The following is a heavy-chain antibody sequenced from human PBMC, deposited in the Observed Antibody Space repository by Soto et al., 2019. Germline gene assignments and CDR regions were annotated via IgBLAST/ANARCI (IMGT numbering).Heavy chain of an antibody. CDR2: ISWDGGST. V-gene: IGHV3-43*01. J-gene: IGHJ6*02. CDR1: GFTFDDYT. D-gene: IGHD1-1*01. Sequence: EVQLVESGGVVVQPGGSLRLSCAASGFTFDDYTMHWVRQAPGKGLEWVSLISWDGGSTYYADSVKGRFTISRDNSKNSLYLQMNSLRTEDTALYYCAKDLAWTGRPWGYGMDVWGQGTTVTVSS. CDR3: AKDLAWTGRPWGYGMDV.